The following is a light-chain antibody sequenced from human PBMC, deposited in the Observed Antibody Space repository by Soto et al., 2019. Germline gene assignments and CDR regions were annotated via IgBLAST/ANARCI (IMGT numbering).Light chain of an antibody. Sequence: EIVLTQSPGTLSLSPGERATLSCRASQSVSSSYLAWYQQKPGQAPRLLIYAASSRATGIPDRFSGGGSGTDFTLTISRLEPEDFAVYYCQQYGSSTWTFGQGTKVEIK. CDR3: QQYGSSTWT. CDR2: AAS. J-gene: IGKJ1*01. CDR1: QSVSSSY. V-gene: IGKV3-20*01.